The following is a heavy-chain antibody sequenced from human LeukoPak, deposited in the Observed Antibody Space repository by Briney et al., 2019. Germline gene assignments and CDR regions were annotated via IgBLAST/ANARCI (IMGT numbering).Heavy chain of an antibody. Sequence: SETLSLTCTVSGDSISSGDYYWSWIRQPAGKGLEWIGRISSSGGTNYNPSLKSRVTISVDTSKNQFSLKLSSVTAADTAVYFCARGPYSYDSSGAFDIWGQGTMVTVSS. CDR2: ISSSGGT. D-gene: IGHD3-22*01. CDR1: GDSISSGDYY. CDR3: ARGPYSYDSSGAFDI. V-gene: IGHV4-61*02. J-gene: IGHJ3*02.